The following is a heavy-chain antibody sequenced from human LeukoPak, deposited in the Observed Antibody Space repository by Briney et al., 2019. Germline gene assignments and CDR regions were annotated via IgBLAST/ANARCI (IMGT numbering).Heavy chain of an antibody. J-gene: IGHJ6*02. CDR1: GFTFDDYA. V-gene: IGHV3-9*01. CDR2: ISWNSGSK. Sequence: GGSLRLSCAASGFTFDDYAMHWARQAPGKGLEWVSGISWNSGSKGYADSVKGRFTISRDNAKNSLYLQMNSLRAEDTALYYCAKDCGYSSSWYPGGYGMDVWGQGTTVTVSS. D-gene: IGHD6-13*01. CDR3: AKDCGYSSSWYPGGYGMDV.